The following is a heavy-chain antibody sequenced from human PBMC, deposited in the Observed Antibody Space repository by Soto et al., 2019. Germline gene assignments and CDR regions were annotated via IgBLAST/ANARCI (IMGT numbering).Heavy chain of an antibody. J-gene: IGHJ3*02. CDR2: IRSKANSYAT. CDR1: GFTFSVSA. V-gene: IGHV3-73*01. D-gene: IGHD2-21*02. CDR3: TRLHGGNSDDAFDI. Sequence: GGSLRLSCAASGFTFSVSAMHWVRHASGKGLEWVGRIRSKANSYATAYAASVKGRFTISRDDSKNTAYLQMNSLKTEDTAVYYCTRLHGGNSDDAFDIWGQGTMVTVS.